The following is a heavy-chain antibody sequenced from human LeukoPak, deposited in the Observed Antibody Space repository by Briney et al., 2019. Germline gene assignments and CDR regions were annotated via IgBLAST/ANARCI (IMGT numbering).Heavy chain of an antibody. J-gene: IGHJ3*02. CDR2: IRSKAYGGTT. CDR3: TRDCSYYDFWSWAPVVIAFDS. V-gene: IGHV3-49*04. CDR1: GFTFGDYA. D-gene: IGHD3-3*01. Sequence: GGSLRLSCTASGFTFGDYAMSWVRQAPAKGLEWVGFIRSKAYGGTTEYAASVKGRFTISRDDSESIAYLQMNSLRTEDTAVYCCTRDCSYYDFWSWAPVVIAFDSWLEGTMVTVSS.